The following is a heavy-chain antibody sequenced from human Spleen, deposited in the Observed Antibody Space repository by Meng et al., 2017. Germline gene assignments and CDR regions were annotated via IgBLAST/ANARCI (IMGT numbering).Heavy chain of an antibody. Sequence: GESLKISCAASGFTFSSYAMSWVRQAPGKGLEWVSAISGSGGSTYYADSVKGRFTISRDNSKNTLYLQMNSLRAEDSAVYYCAKDVRGWDPYGMDVWGQGTTVTVSS. CDR1: GFTFSSYA. CDR3: AKDVRGWDPYGMDV. CDR2: ISGSGGST. V-gene: IGHV3-23*01. D-gene: IGHD1-26*01. J-gene: IGHJ6*02.